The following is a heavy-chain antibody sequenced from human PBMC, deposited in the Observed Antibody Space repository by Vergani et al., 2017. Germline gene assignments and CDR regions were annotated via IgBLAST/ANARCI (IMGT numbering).Heavy chain of an antibody. J-gene: IGHJ6*03. CDR2: IDHTGRP. CDR1: GGSFTSYH. D-gene: IGHD4-11*01. CDR3: ARVNTETNGHLYYYYYMDV. Sequence: QVQLQQWGGGLLKPSETLSLTCVVNGGSFTSYHWTWIRQSPGEGLEWVGDIDHTGRPDYNPSLKSRLTMSVDKSRNQFSLTLNSVTATDTAIYFCARVNTETNGHLYYYYYMDVWARVPRSPSP. V-gene: IGHV4-34*01.